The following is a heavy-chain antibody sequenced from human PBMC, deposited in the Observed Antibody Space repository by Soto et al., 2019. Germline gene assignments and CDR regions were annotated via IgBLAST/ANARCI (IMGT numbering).Heavy chain of an antibody. V-gene: IGHV3-23*01. CDR2: ISGSGGST. CDR1: GFTFSSYA. Sequence: GGFLRLSCAASGFTFSSYAMSWVRQAPGKGLEWVSAISGSGGSTYYADSVKGRFTISRDNSKNTLYLQMNSLRAEDTAVYYCAKDHFLEWLSDFDYWGQGTLVTVSS. J-gene: IGHJ4*02. CDR3: AKDHFLEWLSDFDY. D-gene: IGHD3-3*01.